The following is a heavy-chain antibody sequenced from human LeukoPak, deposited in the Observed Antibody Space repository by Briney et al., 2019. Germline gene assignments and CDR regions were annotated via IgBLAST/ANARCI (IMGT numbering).Heavy chain of an antibody. CDR1: GGTFSSYA. J-gene: IGHJ5*02. Sequence: SVKVSCKASGGTFSSYAISWVRRAPGQGLEWMGRIIPILGIANYAQKFQGRVTITADKSTSTAYMELSSLRSEDTAVYYCARDQGTYGDYADNWFDPWGQGTLVTVSS. CDR2: IIPILGIA. V-gene: IGHV1-69*04. CDR3: ARDQGTYGDYADNWFDP. D-gene: IGHD4-17*01.